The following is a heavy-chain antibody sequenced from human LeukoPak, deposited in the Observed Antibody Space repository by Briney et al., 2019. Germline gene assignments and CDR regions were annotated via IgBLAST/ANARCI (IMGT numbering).Heavy chain of an antibody. Sequence: GGSLRLSCAASGFTFSSYAMSWVRQAPGKGLEWVAVIWYDGSNKYYADSVKGRFTISRDNSKNTLYLQMNSLRAEDTAVYYCASGGVYYGSGSYPYYFDYWGQGTLVTVSS. V-gene: IGHV3-33*08. D-gene: IGHD3-10*01. J-gene: IGHJ4*02. CDR3: ASGGVYYGSGSYPYYFDY. CDR2: IWYDGSNK. CDR1: GFTFSSYA.